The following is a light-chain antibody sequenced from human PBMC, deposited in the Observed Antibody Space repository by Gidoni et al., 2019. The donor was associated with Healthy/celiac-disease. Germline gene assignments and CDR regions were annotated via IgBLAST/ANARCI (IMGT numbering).Light chain of an antibody. J-gene: IGLJ1*01. V-gene: IGLV2-14*01. CDR2: EVS. CDR3: SSYTSSSLYV. CDR1: SSDVGGYNY. Sequence: QSALTQPVSVSGSPGQSITISCTGTSSDVGGYNYVSWYQQHPGKAPKLMIYEVSNRPSGFSNRFSGSKSGNTASLTISGLQAEDEADYYCSSYTSSSLYVFGTGTKVTVL.